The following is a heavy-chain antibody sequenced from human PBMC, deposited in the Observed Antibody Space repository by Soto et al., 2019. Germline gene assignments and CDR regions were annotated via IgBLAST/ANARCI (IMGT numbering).Heavy chain of an antibody. Sequence: ASVKVSCKASESTFMNYGISWVRQATGQGLEWMGWMNPNSGNTGYALKFQGRVSMTRNTSIYTVYLELSSLVSDDTAVYYCVRMASGGTLKWFDPWGQGTLVTVSS. D-gene: IGHD1-1*01. CDR3: VRMASGGTLKWFDP. J-gene: IGHJ5*02. CDR1: ESTFMNYG. V-gene: IGHV1-8*01. CDR2: MNPNSGNT.